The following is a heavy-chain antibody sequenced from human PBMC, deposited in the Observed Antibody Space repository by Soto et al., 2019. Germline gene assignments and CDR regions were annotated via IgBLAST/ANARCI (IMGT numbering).Heavy chain of an antibody. CDR2: IMPVFATP. D-gene: IGHD3-3*02. J-gene: IGHJ6*02. CDR1: GGTFSTSA. Sequence: QVQLMQSGAEVKKPGSSVKVSCKASGGTFSTSAIIWVRQAPGEGLEWVGGIMPVFATPDYAQKFQGRVTISADESTTTAYLELTSLTTADTAVYYCARDKDRQQLGGNYYYILDVWGQGTAITVSS. CDR3: ARDKDRQQLGGNYYYILDV. V-gene: IGHV1-69*12.